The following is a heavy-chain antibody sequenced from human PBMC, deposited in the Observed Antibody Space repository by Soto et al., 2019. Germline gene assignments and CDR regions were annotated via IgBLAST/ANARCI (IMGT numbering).Heavy chain of an antibody. J-gene: IGHJ6*02. Sequence: QAQLVQSGAEVKKPGASVKVSCKASGYTFTSYGTNWVRQAPGQGLEWLGWISAYDGYTKYAQILQGRVYMTTDTSTKTAYMELRSLRSDDTAMYYCARGGYYDSSGSRNYYYYGMNVWGQGTTVTVSS. CDR2: ISAYDGYT. V-gene: IGHV1-18*01. D-gene: IGHD3-22*01. CDR1: GYTFTSYG. CDR3: ARGGYYDSSGSRNYYYYGMNV.